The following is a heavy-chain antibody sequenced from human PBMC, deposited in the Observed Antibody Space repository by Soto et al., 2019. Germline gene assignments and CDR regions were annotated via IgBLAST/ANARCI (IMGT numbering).Heavy chain of an antibody. Sequence: QVQLQESGPGLVKPSENLSLTCTVSGGSISSYYWSWIRQPPGKGLEWIGYIYYSGSTNYNPSLKSRVTISVDTSKNQFSLKLSSVTAADTAVYYCARFQSLRGDAFDIWGQGTMVTVSS. CDR1: GGSISSYY. D-gene: IGHD3-16*01. V-gene: IGHV4-59*08. CDR2: IYYSGST. J-gene: IGHJ3*02. CDR3: ARFQSLRGDAFDI.